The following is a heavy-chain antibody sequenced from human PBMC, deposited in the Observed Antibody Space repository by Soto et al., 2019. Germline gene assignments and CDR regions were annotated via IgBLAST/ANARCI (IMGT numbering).Heavy chain of an antibody. CDR3: AHIVLRTVFGLVTTTAIYFDF. CDR1: GFSLTPSGVG. D-gene: IGHD3-3*01. V-gene: IGHV2-5*02. CDR2: IYWDDDK. J-gene: IGHJ4*02. Sequence: QITWNESGPTRVKPRQTLTLTCTFSGFSLTPSGVGVGWIRQSPGKAPEWLALIYWDDDKRYSPSLKSRLTITKDTSKNQVVLTMADLDPADTATYYCAHIVLRTVFGLVTTTAIYFDFWGQGTPVAVSS.